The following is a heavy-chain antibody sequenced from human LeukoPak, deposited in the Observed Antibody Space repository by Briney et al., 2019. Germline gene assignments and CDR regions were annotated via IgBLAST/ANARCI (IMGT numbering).Heavy chain of an antibody. J-gene: IGHJ6*03. CDR1: GGSISSSSYY. Sequence: ASETLSLTCTVSGGSISSSSYYWGWIRQPPGKGLEWIGSIYYSGSTYYNPSLKSRVTISVDTSKNQFSLKLSSVTAADTAVYYCARLPRPNYNYYYRDVWGKGTTVTVSS. CDR2: IYYSGST. V-gene: IGHV4-39*01. CDR3: ARLPRPNYNYYYRDV.